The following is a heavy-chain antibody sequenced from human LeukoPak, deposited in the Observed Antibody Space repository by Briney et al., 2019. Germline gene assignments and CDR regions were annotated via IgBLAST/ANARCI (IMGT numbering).Heavy chain of an antibody. CDR2: ISGSGGST. V-gene: IGHV3-23*01. CDR1: GFTFSSYA. J-gene: IGHJ6*02. CDR3: AQGGKQVVPHYYSYYGMDA. D-gene: IGHD6-6*01. Sequence: PGGSLRLSCAASGFTFSSYAMSWVRQAPGKGLEWVSAISGSGGSTYYADSVKGRFTISRDNSKNTVYLQMNSLRADDTAVDYCAQGGKQVVPHYYSYYGMDAWGQGTTVTVSS.